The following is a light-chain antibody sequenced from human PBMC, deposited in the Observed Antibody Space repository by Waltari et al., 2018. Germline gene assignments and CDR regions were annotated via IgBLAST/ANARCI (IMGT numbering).Light chain of an antibody. CDR1: QSFNNF. CDR2: DAS. CDR3: QQRGHWPLT. J-gene: IGKJ1*01. V-gene: IGKV3-11*01. Sequence: VLTQSPGTLSASPGGRATPSCRASQSFNNFLAWYQQKAGQAPRLLIYDASKRAAGIPARFSGSGSGTDFTLTISSLDPEDFAVYYCQQRGHWPLTFGQGTNVEIK.